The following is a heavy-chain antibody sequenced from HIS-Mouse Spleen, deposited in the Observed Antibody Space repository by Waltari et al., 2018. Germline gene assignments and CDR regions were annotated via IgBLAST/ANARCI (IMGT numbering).Heavy chain of an antibody. D-gene: IGHD6-6*01. CDR3: ARDFSLSSIAAPRYYFDY. Sequence: QVQLVQSGAEVKKPGASVKVSCKASGYTFTSYGISRVRPAPGQGLEWMGWISAYNGNTNYAQKLQGRVTMTTDTSTSTAYMELRSLRSDDTAVYYCARDFSLSSIAAPRYYFDYWGQGTLVTVSS. V-gene: IGHV1-18*01. CDR2: ISAYNGNT. J-gene: IGHJ4*02. CDR1: GYTFTSYG.